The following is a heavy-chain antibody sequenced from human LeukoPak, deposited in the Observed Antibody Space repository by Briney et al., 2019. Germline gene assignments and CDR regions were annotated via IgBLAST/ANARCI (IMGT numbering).Heavy chain of an antibody. D-gene: IGHD3-16*01. J-gene: IGHJ4*02. V-gene: IGHV3-38-3*01. CDR3: AGRRVLDASFDY. CDR2: ISGGRT. CDR1: AFTVTNNE. Sequence: GGSLRLSCTASAFTVTNNELTWVRQAPGKGLEWVSSISGGRTECADSRKGRFTISRDNYKNTLFLQMNRLRAEDTAVYYCAGRRVLDASFDYWGQGTLVTVSS.